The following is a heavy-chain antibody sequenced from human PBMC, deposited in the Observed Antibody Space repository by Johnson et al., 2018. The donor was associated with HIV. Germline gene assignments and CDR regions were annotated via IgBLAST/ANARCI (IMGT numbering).Heavy chain of an antibody. D-gene: IGHD3-16*01. CDR2: IRYDGSNK. V-gene: IGHV3-30*02. J-gene: IGHJ3*02. CDR1: GFTFSSYG. CDR3: ATSYATGAFDI. Sequence: VQLVESGGGVVQPGGSLRLSCAASGFTFSSYGMHWVRQAPGKGLEWVAFIRYDGSNKYYAESVKGRFTISRENSKNTLYLQMNSLRAEDTAVYYCATSYATGAFDIWGQGTMVTVSS.